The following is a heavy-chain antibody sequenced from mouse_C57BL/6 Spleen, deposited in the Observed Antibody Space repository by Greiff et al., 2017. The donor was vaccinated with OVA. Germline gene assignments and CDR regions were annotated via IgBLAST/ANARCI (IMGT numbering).Heavy chain of an antibody. CDR2: ISYDGSN. D-gene: IGHD2-1*01. CDR3: ASLIYYGNLDY. J-gene: IGHJ4*01. Sequence: EVQRVESGPGLVKPSQSLSLTCSVTGYSITSGYYWNWIRQFPGNKLEWMGYISYDGSNNYNPSLKNRISITRDTSKNQFFLKLNSVTTEDTATYYCASLIYYGNLDYWGQGTSVTVSS. V-gene: IGHV3-6*01. CDR1: GYSITSGYY.